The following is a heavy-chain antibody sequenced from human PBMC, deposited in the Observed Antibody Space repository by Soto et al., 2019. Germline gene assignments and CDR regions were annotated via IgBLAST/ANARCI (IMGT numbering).Heavy chain of an antibody. CDR1: GVTLRSYW. J-gene: IGHJ4*02. CDR2: IKSDGTSI. V-gene: IGHV3-74*01. D-gene: IGHD2-21*02. Sequence: GGSLRLSCAASGVTLRSYWMDWVRQAPGKGLVWVSRIKSDGTSIRYADSVKGRFTISRDNAKNTLYLQTNSLRAEDTAVYYCTRDDAPTAPSTFDYWGQGALVTVSS. CDR3: TRDDAPTAPSTFDY.